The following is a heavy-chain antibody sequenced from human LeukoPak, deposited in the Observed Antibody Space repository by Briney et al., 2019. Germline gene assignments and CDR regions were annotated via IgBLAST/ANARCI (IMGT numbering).Heavy chain of an antibody. CDR1: GSTFDDYA. V-gene: IGHV3-9*03. J-gene: IGHJ3*02. Sequence: GRSLRLSCAASGSTFDDYAMHWVRQAPGKVLEWVSGISWNSGSIGYADSVKGRFTISRDNAKNSLYLQMNSLRSEDMALYYCAKNLGFGSNAFDIWGQGTMVTVSS. CDR2: ISWNSGSI. CDR3: AKNLGFGSNAFDI. D-gene: IGHD3-10*01.